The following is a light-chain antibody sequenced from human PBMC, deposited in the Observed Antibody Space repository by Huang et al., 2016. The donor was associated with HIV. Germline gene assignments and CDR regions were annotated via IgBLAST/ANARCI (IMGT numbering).Light chain of an antibody. CDR2: DAS. J-gene: IGKJ4*01. CDR3: QQRSNSFLT. V-gene: IGKV3-11*01. CDR1: QSVSSY. Sequence: EIVLTQSPATLSLSPGERATLSCRASQSVSSYLAWYQQKPCQAPRRLIYDASNRATGIPARFSGSGSGTDFTLTISSLEPEDFAVYYCQQRSNSFLTFGGGTKVEIK.